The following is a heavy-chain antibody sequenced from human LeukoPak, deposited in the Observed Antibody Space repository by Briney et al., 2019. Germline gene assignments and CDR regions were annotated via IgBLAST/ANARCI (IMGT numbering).Heavy chain of an antibody. CDR2: INYSATT. V-gene: IGHV4-59*01. D-gene: IGHD4-23*01. J-gene: IGHJ4*02. Sequence: LGALSLTCTVFVGSMINYYWSWIRQPPGRGVEWVGHINYSATTNHNPSLKSRVTITVDTSKNKFSLKLTSTSAADTAVYYCARHRGPTTEVTRDFDDWGQGTLVTVAS. CDR3: ARHRGPTTEVTRDFDD. CDR1: VGSMINYY.